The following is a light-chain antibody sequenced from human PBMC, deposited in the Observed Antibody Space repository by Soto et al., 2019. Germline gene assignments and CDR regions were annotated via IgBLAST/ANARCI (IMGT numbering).Light chain of an antibody. J-gene: IGKJ2*01. V-gene: IGKV3-11*01. CDR2: DAS. CDR3: QQRYNWPPFT. Sequence: ETVLTQSPATLSVSPGERATLSCRASRGVSNYLAWYQQQPGQAPRLLVYDASNRATGIPARFSGNGSGTDFTLTISSLEPEDFAVYYCQQRYNWPPFTFGQGTEVYIK. CDR1: RGVSNY.